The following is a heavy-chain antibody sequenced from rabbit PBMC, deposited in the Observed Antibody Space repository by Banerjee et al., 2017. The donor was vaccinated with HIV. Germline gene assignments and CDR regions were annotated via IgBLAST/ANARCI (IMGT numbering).Heavy chain of an antibody. CDR1: GFSFSSSYW. V-gene: IGHV1S40*01. Sequence: QSLEESGGDLVKPGASLTLTCTASGFSFSSSYWICWVRQAPGKGLEWIACIYTSSGSTRYASWVNGRFTISKTSSTTVTLQMTSLTAADTATYFCASNVGYTGDSYVWGLWGQGTLVTVS. J-gene: IGHJ6*01. CDR2: IYTSSGST. D-gene: IGHD8-1*01. CDR3: ASNVGYTGDSYVWGL.